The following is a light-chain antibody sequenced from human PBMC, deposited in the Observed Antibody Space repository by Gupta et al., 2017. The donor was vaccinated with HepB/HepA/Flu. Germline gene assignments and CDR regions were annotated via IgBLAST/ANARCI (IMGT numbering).Light chain of an antibody. Sequence: DIQMTQSPSTLSASVGDRITITCRASQNINKWLAWYQQKPGKAPNLLIYKASTLDSGFPSRFSGSGSGTEFTLTISSLQPDDFATYYCHQYNTYPRTFGQGTKVEIK. V-gene: IGKV1-5*03. CDR3: HQYNTYPRT. CDR2: KAS. J-gene: IGKJ1*01. CDR1: QNINKW.